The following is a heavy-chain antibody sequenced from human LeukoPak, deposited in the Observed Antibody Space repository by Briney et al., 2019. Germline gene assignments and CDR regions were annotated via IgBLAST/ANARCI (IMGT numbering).Heavy chain of an antibody. CDR1: GYTFTGYY. CDR3: ARDNGWLQLTYFDY. D-gene: IGHD5-24*01. J-gene: IGHJ4*02. Sequence: ASVKVSCKASGYTFTGYYMHWVRQAPGQGLEWMGWINPNSGGTNYAQKFQGRVTMTRDTSISTAYMELSRLRSDDTAVYYCARDNGWLQLTYFDYWGQGTLVTVSS. CDR2: INPNSGGT. V-gene: IGHV1-2*02.